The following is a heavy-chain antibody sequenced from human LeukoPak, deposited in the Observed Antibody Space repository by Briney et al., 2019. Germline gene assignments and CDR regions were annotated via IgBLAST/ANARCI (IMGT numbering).Heavy chain of an antibody. Sequence: SSETLSLTCTVSGGSISSGDYYWSWIRQPPGKGLEWIGYIYYSGSTYYNPSLKSRVTISVDTSKNQFSLKLSSVTAADTAVYYCARDLRGDYFDYWGQGTLVTVSS. CDR2: IYYSGST. V-gene: IGHV4-30-4*01. CDR1: GGSISSGDYY. J-gene: IGHJ4*02. CDR3: ARDLRGDYFDY. D-gene: IGHD3-10*01.